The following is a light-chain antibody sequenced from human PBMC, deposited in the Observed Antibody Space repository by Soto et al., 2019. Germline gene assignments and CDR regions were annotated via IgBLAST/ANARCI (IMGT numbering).Light chain of an antibody. V-gene: IGKV3-15*01. Sequence: EIMMTQSPATLPVSPGERATLSCRASQSVGSYLAWYQQKPGQAPRLLIYDASARATGIPARFSGSGSGTEFTLTIGSLQSEDSAVYYCQQYQNLWTFGQGTKVDIK. J-gene: IGKJ1*01. CDR2: DAS. CDR3: QQYQNLWT. CDR1: QSVGSY.